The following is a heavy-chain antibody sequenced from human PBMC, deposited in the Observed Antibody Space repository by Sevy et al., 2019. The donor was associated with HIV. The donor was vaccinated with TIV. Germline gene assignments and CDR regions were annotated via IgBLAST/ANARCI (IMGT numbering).Heavy chain of an antibody. V-gene: IGHV1-18*01. Sequence: ASVKVSCQASGYTFTSYRIYWVRQAPGQGLEWMGWISPFNGDTNYEQKLQGRVTMITDTSTNTAYMEMRSLRSDETAVYYCARAYCSGGSCYSLAYWGQGTLVTVSS. CDR2: ISPFNGDT. D-gene: IGHD2-15*01. J-gene: IGHJ4*02. CDR3: ARAYCSGGSCYSLAY. CDR1: GYTFTSYR.